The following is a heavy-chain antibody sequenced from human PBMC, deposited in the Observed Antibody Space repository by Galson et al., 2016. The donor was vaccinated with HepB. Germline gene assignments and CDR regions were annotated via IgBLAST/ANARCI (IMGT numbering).Heavy chain of an antibody. CDR2: IYLDDSDI. CDR1: GYSFIRHW. V-gene: IGHV5-51*03. D-gene: IGHD1-14*01. CDR3: ARLAGDQVDAFDI. Sequence: QSGAEVKKPGESLRISCQGSGYSFIRHWIGWVRQMPGKGLEWMGIIYLDDSDIRYSPSFQGQVTISADRSLNTAYLQWRSLQASDTAMYDCARLAGDQVDAFDIWGQGTMVTVSS. J-gene: IGHJ3*02.